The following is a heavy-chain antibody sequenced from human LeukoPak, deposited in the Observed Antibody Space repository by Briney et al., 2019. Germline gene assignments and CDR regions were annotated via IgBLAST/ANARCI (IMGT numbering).Heavy chain of an antibody. J-gene: IGHJ4*02. CDR2: IYYSGST. V-gene: IGHV4-59*01. CDR3: AGFPAGRYYDY. Sequence: SETLSLTCTVSGDSISSYYWSWIRQPPGKGLEWIGYIYYSGSTSYNPSLKSRVSISVDTSKNQFSLKLGSATAADTAVFYCAGFPAGRYYDYCGQGTLVTVSS. CDR1: GDSISSYY.